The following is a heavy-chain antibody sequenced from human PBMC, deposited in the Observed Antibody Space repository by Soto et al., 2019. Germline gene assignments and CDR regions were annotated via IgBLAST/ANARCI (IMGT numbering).Heavy chain of an antibody. CDR3: GRDSGAIAAFDP. CDR2: INPNSGGT. V-gene: IGHV1-2*02. Sequence: ASVKVSCKASGYTFTGYYVHWVRQAPGQGLEWMGWINPNSGGTNYAQKFQGRVTMTRDTSTSTAYMELRSLRSDDTAVYYCGRDSGAIAAFDPSGQGTLV. J-gene: IGHJ5*02. CDR1: GYTFTGYY. D-gene: IGHD6-13*01.